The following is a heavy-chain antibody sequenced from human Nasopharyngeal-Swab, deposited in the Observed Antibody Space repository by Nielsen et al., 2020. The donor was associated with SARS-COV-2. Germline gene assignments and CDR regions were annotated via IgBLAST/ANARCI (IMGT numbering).Heavy chain of an antibody. Sequence: ESLKISCAASGFTFDDYAMHWVRQAPGKGLEWVAAISGSGESTYYADSVKGRFTISRDESKNTLFLQMSSLRVEDTAVYYCVKQLGYCNGGSCYALDYWGQGTLVTVSS. CDR3: VKQLGYCNGGSCYALDY. V-gene: IGHV3-23*01. J-gene: IGHJ4*02. CDR2: ISGSGEST. CDR1: GFTFDDYA. D-gene: IGHD2-15*01.